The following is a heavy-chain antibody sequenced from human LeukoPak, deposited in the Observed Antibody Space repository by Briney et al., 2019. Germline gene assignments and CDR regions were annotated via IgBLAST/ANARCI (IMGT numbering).Heavy chain of an antibody. V-gene: IGHV4-59*01. Sequence: PSETLSLTCTVSGGSISSYHWRWIRQPPGKGLEWIGYIYYSGSTNYNPSLKSRVTISVDTSKNQFSLKLSSVTAADTAVYYCARYVVVTAYFDYWGQGTLVTVSS. CDR1: GGSISSYH. J-gene: IGHJ4*02. CDR2: IYYSGST. CDR3: ARYVVVTAYFDY. D-gene: IGHD2-21*02.